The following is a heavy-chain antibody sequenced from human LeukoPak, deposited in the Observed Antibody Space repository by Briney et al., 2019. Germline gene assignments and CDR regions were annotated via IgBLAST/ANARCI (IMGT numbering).Heavy chain of an antibody. D-gene: IGHD3-10*01. CDR3: ATSYGSGSYYVSDDAFDI. CDR2: IYYSGST. Sequence: PSETLSLTCTVSGGSISSSSYYWGWIRQPPGKGLEWIGSIYYSGSTYYNPSLKSRVTISVDTSKNQFSLKPSSVTAADTAVYYCATSYGSGSYYVSDDAFDIWGQGTMVTVSS. CDR1: GGSISSSSYY. V-gene: IGHV4-39*01. J-gene: IGHJ3*02.